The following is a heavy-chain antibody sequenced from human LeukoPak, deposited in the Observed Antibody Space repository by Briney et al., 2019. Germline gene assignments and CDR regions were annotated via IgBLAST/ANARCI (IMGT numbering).Heavy chain of an antibody. D-gene: IGHD5-12*01. CDR2: IKQNEK. V-gene: IGHV3-7*05. J-gene: IGHJ4*02. Sequence: AGGSLRLSCVVSGFTFSTYAMSWVRQTPGKGLEWVANIKQNEKYYVDSVKGRFTISRDNTNNSLFLQMNSLRAEDTAVYYCAREFRGPDYWGQGTLVTVSS. CDR3: AREFRGPDY. CDR1: GFTFSTYA.